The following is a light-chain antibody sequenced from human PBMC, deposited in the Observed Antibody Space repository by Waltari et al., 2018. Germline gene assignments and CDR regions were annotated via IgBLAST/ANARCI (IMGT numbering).Light chain of an antibody. CDR3: CSYAGSSTFT. CDR1: SSDVGSYDL. V-gene: IGLV2-23*02. J-gene: IGLJ2*01. Sequence: QSALTQPASVSGSPGQSITISCTGTSSDVGSYDLVSWYQQHPGKAPKLMIYEVGNRTSGVSNRFSGSKSGNTASLTISGLQADDDADYYCCSYAGSSTFTFGGGTKLTVL. CDR2: EVG.